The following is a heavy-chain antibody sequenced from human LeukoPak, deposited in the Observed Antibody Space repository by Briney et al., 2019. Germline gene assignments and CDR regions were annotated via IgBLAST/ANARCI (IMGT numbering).Heavy chain of an antibody. J-gene: IGHJ4*02. V-gene: IGHV4-59*01. CDR2: IYCSGST. D-gene: IGHD5-12*01. CDR3: ARGATIFLFDY. CDR1: GGSISSYY. Sequence: SETLSLTCTVSGGSISSYYWSWTRQPPGKGLEWIGYIYCSGSTNYNPSLKSRVTISVDTSKNQFSLKLSSVTAADTAVYYCARGATIFLFDYWGQGTLVTVSS.